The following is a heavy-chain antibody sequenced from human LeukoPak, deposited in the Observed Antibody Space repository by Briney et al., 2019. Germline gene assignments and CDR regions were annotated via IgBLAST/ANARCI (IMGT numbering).Heavy chain of an antibody. CDR1: GGTFSSYA. J-gene: IGHJ5*02. Sequence: SVKVSCKASGGTFSSYAISWVRQAPGQGLEWMGGIIPIFGTANYAQKFQGRVTITTDESTSTAYMELSSMRSEDTAVYYCARDWVGRLYGSGSHPGRGQCNWFDPWGQGTLVTVSS. D-gene: IGHD3-10*01. CDR2: IIPIFGTA. V-gene: IGHV1-69*05. CDR3: ARDWVGRLYGSGSHPGRGQCNWFDP.